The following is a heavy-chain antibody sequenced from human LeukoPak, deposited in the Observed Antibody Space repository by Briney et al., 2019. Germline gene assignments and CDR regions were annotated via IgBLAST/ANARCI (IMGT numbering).Heavy chain of an antibody. Sequence: SETLSLTCTVSGGSISGSSYYWGWIRQPPGKGLEWIGSIYYSGSTYYNPSLKSRVTISVDTSKNQFSLKLSSVTAADTAVYYCARVSQQLVHLGPWGQGTLVTVSS. CDR2: IYYSGST. D-gene: IGHD6-13*01. V-gene: IGHV4-39*07. CDR1: GGSISGSSYY. CDR3: ARVSQQLVHLGP. J-gene: IGHJ5*02.